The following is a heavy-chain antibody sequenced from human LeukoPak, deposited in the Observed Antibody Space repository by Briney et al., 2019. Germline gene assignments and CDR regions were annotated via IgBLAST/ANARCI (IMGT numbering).Heavy chain of an antibody. J-gene: IGHJ4*02. CDR1: GFTFSGYI. CDR2: ISSGSDYI. CDR3: ARSGSGWPYDY. D-gene: IGHD6-19*01. Sequence: GGSLRLSCAASGFTFSGYIMNWVRQAPGKGLEWVSSISSGSDYIYYADSVKGRFTISRDNAKNSLYLQMSSLRAEDTAVYYCARSGSGWPYDYWGRGTLVTVSS. V-gene: IGHV3-21*01.